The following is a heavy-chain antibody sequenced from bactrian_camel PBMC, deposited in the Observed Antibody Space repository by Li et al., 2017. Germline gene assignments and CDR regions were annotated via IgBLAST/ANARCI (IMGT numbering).Heavy chain of an antibody. J-gene: IGHJ6*01. CDR1: GFTFSRNT. CDR2: INSGGGSS. CDR3: AADGGPGYECSEDASRAFGY. Sequence: QLVESGGGLVQPGGSLRLSCAASGFTFSRNTMSWVRQAPGKGLEWVSTINSGGGSSYYADSVKGRFTVSRDNAKNTLYLQMNDLKPEDSAMYYCAADGGPGYECSEDASRAFGYWGQGTQVTVS. D-gene: IGHD1*01. V-gene: IGHV3S31*01.